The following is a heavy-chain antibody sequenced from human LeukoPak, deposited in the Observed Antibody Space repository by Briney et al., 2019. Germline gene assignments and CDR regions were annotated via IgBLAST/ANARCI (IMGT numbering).Heavy chain of an antibody. V-gene: IGHV3-49*04. CDR1: GFTFGDYA. CDR2: IRSKAYGGTT. Sequence: AGGSLRLSCTASGFTFGDYAMSWVRQAPGKGLEWVGFIRSKAYGGTTEYAASVKGRFTISRDDSKSIAYLQMNSLKTEDTAVYYCTRVQRWLQMDRWGQGTLVTVSS. CDR3: TRVQRWLQMDR. D-gene: IGHD5-24*01. J-gene: IGHJ4*02.